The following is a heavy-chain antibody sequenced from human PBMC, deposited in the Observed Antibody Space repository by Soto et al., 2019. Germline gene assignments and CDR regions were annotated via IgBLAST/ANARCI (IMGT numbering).Heavy chain of an antibody. V-gene: IGHV4-59*01. J-gene: IGHJ6*02. CDR1: GGSISSYY. CDR3: ARDLSFYCDSRVGRYYYYYGMDV. Sequence: QVQLQESGPGLVKPSETLSLTCTVSGGSISSYYWSWIRQPPGKGLEWIGYIYYSGSTNYNPSLKSRVTISVDTSKNQFSLKLSSVTAADTALYYCARDLSFYCDSRVGRYYYYYGMDVWGQGTTVTVSS. CDR2: IYYSGST. D-gene: IGHD4-17*01.